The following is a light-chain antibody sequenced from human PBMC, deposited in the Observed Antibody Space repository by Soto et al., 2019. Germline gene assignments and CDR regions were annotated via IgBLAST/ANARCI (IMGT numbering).Light chain of an antibody. J-gene: IGKJ5*01. V-gene: IGKV1-33*01. CDR3: QQNDNLPIT. CDR2: EAS. Sequence: DIQMTQSPSSLSASVGDRVTITCQASQDIRKYLNWYQQKPGKAPKLLIYEASNLETGVPSRFSGSGSGTDFILTISSLQPEDIATYYCQQNDNLPITFGQGTRLEIK. CDR1: QDIRKY.